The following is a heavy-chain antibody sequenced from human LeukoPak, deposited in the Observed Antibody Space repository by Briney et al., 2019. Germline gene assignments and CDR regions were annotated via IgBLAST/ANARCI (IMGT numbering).Heavy chain of an antibody. CDR3: ARGLRGSGSYYKDPSYYYYYYMDV. CDR1: GFTFSSYA. V-gene: IGHV3-30-3*01. D-gene: IGHD3-10*01. CDR2: ISYDGSNK. Sequence: GGSLRLSCAASGFTFSSYAMHWVRQAPGKGLEWVAVISYDGSNKYYADSVKGRFTISRDNSKNTLYLQMNSLRAEDTAVYYCARGLRGSGSYYKDPSYYYYYYMDVWGKGTTVTVSS. J-gene: IGHJ6*03.